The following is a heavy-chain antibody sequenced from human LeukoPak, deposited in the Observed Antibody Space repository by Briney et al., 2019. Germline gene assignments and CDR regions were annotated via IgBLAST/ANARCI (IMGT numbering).Heavy chain of an antibody. CDR1: GYTFTGYY. CDR2: INPNSGGT. V-gene: IGHV1-2*02. D-gene: IGHD4-11*01. Sequence: GASVKVSCKASGYTFTGYYMHWVRQAPGQGLEWMGWINPNSGGTNYAQKFQGRVTMTRDTSISTTYMELSRLRSDDTAVYYCASHTVTTLSLDYYYYYMDVWGKGTTVTVSS. CDR3: ASHTVTTLSLDYYYYYMDV. J-gene: IGHJ6*03.